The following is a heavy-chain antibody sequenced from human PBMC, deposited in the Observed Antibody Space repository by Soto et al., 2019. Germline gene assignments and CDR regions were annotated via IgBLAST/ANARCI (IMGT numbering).Heavy chain of an antibody. Sequence: SETLSLTCTVSGGSISSYYWSWIRQPPGKGLEWIGYIYYSGSTNYNPSLKSRVTISVDTSKNQFSLKLSSVTAADTAVYYCASASYYDYVWGSYRYSSGPGLPDYCGQGTLVIVSS. J-gene: IGHJ4*02. D-gene: IGHD3-16*02. CDR3: ASASYYDYVWGSYRYSSGPGLPDY. V-gene: IGHV4-59*01. CDR1: GGSISSYY. CDR2: IYYSGST.